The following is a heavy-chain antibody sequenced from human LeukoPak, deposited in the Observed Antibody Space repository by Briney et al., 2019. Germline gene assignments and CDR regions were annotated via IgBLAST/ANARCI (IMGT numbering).Heavy chain of an antibody. CDR1: GFTFDDYG. CDR3: ARDLRGSRDY. V-gene: IGHV3-53*01. Sequence: GGSLRLSCAASGFTFDDYGMSWVRQAPGKGLEWVSVIYSGGSTYYADSVKGRFTISRDNSKNTLYLQMNSLRAEDTAVYYCARDLRGSRDYWGQGTLVTVSS. D-gene: IGHD1-26*01. CDR2: IYSGGST. J-gene: IGHJ4*02.